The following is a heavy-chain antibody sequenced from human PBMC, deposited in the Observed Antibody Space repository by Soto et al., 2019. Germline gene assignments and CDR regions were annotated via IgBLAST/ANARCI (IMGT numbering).Heavy chain of an antibody. V-gene: IGHV4-31*03. Sequence: FLTCTVSGGSISSGGYYWSWIRQHPGKGLEWIGYIYYSGSTYYNPSLKSRVTISVDTSKNQFSLKLSSVTAADTAVYYCARAWPRYCSSTSCYIWFDPWGQGTLVTVSS. CDR2: IYYSGST. CDR3: ARAWPRYCSSTSCYIWFDP. J-gene: IGHJ5*02. D-gene: IGHD2-2*02. CDR1: GGSISSGGYY.